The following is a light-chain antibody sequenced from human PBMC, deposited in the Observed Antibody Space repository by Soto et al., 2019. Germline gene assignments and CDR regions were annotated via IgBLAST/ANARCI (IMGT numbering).Light chain of an antibody. Sequence: QSVLTQPPSVSGAPGQRVTISCTGSSSNIGAGYDVHWYQQLPGPAPKLLIYGNSNRPSGVPDRFSGSKSGTSASLAITGLQAEDEADYYCQSYDGSLSGYVFGTGTKLTVL. CDR3: QSYDGSLSGYV. CDR1: SSNIGAGYD. V-gene: IGLV1-40*01. J-gene: IGLJ1*01. CDR2: GNS.